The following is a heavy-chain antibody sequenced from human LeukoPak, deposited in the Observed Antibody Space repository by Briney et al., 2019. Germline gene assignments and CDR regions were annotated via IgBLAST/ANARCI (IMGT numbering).Heavy chain of an antibody. D-gene: IGHD3-16*02. CDR3: ARNNYDYVWGTYRPLFFDY. V-gene: IGHV3-23*01. CDR2: ISGSGGST. CDR1: GFTFSSYA. J-gene: IGHJ4*02. Sequence: GGSLRLSCAASGFTFSSYAMSWVRQAPGKGLEWVSAISGSGGSTYYADSVKGRFTISRDNSKNTLYLQMNSLRAEDTAVYYCARNNYDYVWGTYRPLFFDYWGQGTLVTVSS.